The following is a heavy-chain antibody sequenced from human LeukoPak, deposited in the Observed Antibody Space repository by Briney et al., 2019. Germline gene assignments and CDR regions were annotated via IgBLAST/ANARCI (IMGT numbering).Heavy chain of an antibody. Sequence: SETLSLTCAVYGGSFSGYYWSWIRQPPGKGLEWIGEINHSGSTNYNPSLKSRVTISVDTSKNQFSLKLSSVTAADTAVYYCARGLRSSHRHGYYYGMDVWGQGTTVTVSS. V-gene: IGHV4-34*01. CDR3: ARGLRSSHRHGYYYGMDV. D-gene: IGHD6-6*01. CDR1: GGSFSGYY. CDR2: INHSGST. J-gene: IGHJ6*02.